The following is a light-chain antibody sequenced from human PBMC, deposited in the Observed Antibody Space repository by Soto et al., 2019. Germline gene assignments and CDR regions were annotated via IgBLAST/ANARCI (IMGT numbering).Light chain of an antibody. CDR3: QQYASWPIT. V-gene: IGKV3-15*01. Sequence: IVMTKYPATLSVSPGERATLSCRASQSVSSNVAWYQQKPGQAPRLLIYGASTRATGIPARISGSGSGTEFTLTISSLRSEDFAVYYCQQYASWPITFGQGTRLEI. J-gene: IGKJ5*01. CDR2: GAS. CDR1: QSVSSN.